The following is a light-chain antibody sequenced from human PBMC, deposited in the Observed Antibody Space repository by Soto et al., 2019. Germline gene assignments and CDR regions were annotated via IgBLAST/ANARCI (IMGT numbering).Light chain of an antibody. CDR1: SSDVGNYNR. V-gene: IGLV2-18*02. J-gene: IGLJ1*01. CDR2: DVS. CDR3: SSYTTSSTYV. Sequence: QSVLTQPPSVSGSPGQSVAISCTGTSSDVGNYNRVSWYQQPPGTAPRLMIYDVSNRPSWVPDRFSGSKSGNTASLTISGLQADDEADYYCSSYTTSSTYVFGTGTKRTVL.